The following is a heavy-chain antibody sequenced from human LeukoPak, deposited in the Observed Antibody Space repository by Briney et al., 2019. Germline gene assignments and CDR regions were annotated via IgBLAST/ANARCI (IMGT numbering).Heavy chain of an antibody. CDR1: GYSISSGYY. Sequence: PSETLSLTCTVSGYSISSGYYWGWIRQPPGKGLECIGSISHSGSTDYNPSLKSRVTISVDTSKNQFSLKLSSVTAADTAVYYCARGGGFLEWLSYYFGYWGQGTLVTVSS. V-gene: IGHV4-38-2*02. J-gene: IGHJ4*02. CDR2: ISHSGST. CDR3: ARGGGFLEWLSYYFGY. D-gene: IGHD3-3*01.